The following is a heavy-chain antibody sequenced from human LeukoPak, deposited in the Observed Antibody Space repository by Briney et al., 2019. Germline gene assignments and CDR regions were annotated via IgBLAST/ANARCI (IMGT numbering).Heavy chain of an antibody. CDR3: ARDEGFVSYMYYFDY. J-gene: IGHJ4*02. D-gene: IGHD3-16*01. V-gene: IGHV1-2*02. Sequence: ASVKVSCXASGYTFTGYYMHWVRQAPGQGLEWMGWINPNSGGTNYAQKFQGRVTMTRDTSISTAYMELSRLRSDDTAVYYCARDEGFVSYMYYFDYWGQGTLVTVSS. CDR2: INPNSGGT. CDR1: GYTFTGYY.